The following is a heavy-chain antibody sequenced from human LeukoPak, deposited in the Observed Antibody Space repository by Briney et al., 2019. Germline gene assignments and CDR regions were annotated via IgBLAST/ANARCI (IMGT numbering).Heavy chain of an antibody. CDR2: IKQDGSEK. J-gene: IGHJ6*02. D-gene: IGHD2/OR15-2a*01. Sequence: GGSLRLSCTASGFTFNNCWMSWVRQASGKGLEWVANIKQDGSEKYYVDSVRGRFTISRDNAKNSLFLQMNTLRAEDTAVYYCARVRYYEDVWGQGTTVTVSS. CDR3: ARVRYYEDV. CDR1: GFTFNNCW. V-gene: IGHV3-7*01.